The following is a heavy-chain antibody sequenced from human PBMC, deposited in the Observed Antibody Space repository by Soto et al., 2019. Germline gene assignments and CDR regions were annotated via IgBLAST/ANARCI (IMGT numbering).Heavy chain of an antibody. D-gene: IGHD6-19*01. CDR3: ARDGLGYYYAY. J-gene: IGHJ4*02. CDR1: GGTFSSYA. CDR2: IIPIFGTA. V-gene: IGHV1-69*12. Sequence: QVQLVQSGAEVKKPGSSVKVSCKASGGTFSSYAIRWVRQAPGQGLEWMGGIIPIFGTANYAQKFQGRVTITAAESTSTAYRELSSLRAEDTAVDYGARDGLGYYYAYWGQGTLVTVSS.